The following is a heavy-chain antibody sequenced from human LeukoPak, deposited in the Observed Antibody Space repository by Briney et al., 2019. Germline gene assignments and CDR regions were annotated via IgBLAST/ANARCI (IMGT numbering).Heavy chain of an antibody. V-gene: IGHV1-2*06. J-gene: IGHJ5*02. Sequence: ASVKVSCKVSGYTFTGYYMHWVRQAPGQGLEWMGRINPNSGGTNYAQKFQGRVTMTRDTSISTAYMELSRLRSDDTAVYYCARDRYCSSTSCYAAGWFDPWGQGTLVTVSS. CDR3: ARDRYCSSTSCYAAGWFDP. D-gene: IGHD2-2*01. CDR1: GYTFTGYY. CDR2: INPNSGGT.